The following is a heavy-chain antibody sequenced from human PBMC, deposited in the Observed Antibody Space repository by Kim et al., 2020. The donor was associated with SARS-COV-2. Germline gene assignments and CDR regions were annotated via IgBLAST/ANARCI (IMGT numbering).Heavy chain of an antibody. Sequence: ASVKVSCKVSGYTLTELSMHWVRQAPGKGLEWMGGFDPEDGETIYAQKLQGRVTMTVDTSTDTAYMELSSLRSEDTAVYYCATGHSSSWYFLYWGQGTLVTVS. J-gene: IGHJ4*02. D-gene: IGHD6-13*01. V-gene: IGHV1-24*01. CDR1: GYTLTELS. CDR2: FDPEDGET. CDR3: ATGHSSSWYFLY.